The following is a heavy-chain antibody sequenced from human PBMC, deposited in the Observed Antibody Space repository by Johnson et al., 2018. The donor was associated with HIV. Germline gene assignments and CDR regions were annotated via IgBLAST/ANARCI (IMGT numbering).Heavy chain of an antibody. CDR1: GFTFDEYG. D-gene: IGHD3-22*01. Sequence: VQLVESGGGVVRPGGSLRLSCAVSGFTFDEYGMNWVRQPPGKGLEWVSGINWNGGSTGYADSVKGRFTISSDNAKNSLYLQMNSLRAEDTALYYCARQHYFDSSGQGGGLDIWGQGTMVTVSS. CDR2: INWNGGST. CDR3: ARQHYFDSSGQGGGLDI. V-gene: IGHV3-20*04. J-gene: IGHJ3*02.